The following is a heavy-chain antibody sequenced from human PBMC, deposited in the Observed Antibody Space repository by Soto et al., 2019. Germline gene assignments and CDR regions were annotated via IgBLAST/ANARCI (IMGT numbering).Heavy chain of an antibody. CDR3: TTLPTDFWSGYKYYFDY. Sequence: ASVKVSCKVSGYTLTELSMHWVRQAPGKGLEWMGGFDPEDGETIYAQKFQGRVTMTEETSTDTAYMELSSLRSEDTAVYYCTTLPTDFWSGYKYYFDYWGQGTLVTVSS. CDR2: FDPEDGET. V-gene: IGHV1-24*01. CDR1: GYTLTELS. D-gene: IGHD3-3*01. J-gene: IGHJ4*02.